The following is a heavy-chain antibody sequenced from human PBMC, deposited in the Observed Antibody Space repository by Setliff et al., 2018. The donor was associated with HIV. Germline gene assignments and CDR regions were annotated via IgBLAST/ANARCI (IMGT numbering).Heavy chain of an antibody. J-gene: IGHJ4*02. CDR1: GYTFTTYG. CDR2: ISTYSDET. D-gene: IGHD3-9*01. Sequence: GASVKVSCKPSGYTFTTYGLSWVRQAPGQGLEWMGWISTYSDETSSSQNLQGRLTMTTDTSTGTAYMELRSLRSDDTAMYYCASVRTGYYRIRDYWGQGSLVTVSS. V-gene: IGHV1-18*01. CDR3: ASVRTGYYRIRDY.